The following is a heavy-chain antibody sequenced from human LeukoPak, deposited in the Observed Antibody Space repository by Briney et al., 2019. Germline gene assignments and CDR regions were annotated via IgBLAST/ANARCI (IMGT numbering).Heavy chain of an antibody. J-gene: IGHJ4*02. CDR1: GFTLGESS. D-gene: IGHD4-23*01. Sequence: GGSLRLSCIASGFTLGESSMSWFRQAPGKGLEWVSSISSSSSYIYYADSVKGRFTISRDNAKNSLYLQMNSLRAEDTAVYYCARDDGGNSGVRGFDYWGQGTLVTVSS. V-gene: IGHV3-21*01. CDR2: ISSSSSYI. CDR3: ARDDGGNSGVRGFDY.